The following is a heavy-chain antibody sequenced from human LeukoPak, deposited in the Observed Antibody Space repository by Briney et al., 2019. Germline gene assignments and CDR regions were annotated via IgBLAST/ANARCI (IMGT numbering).Heavy chain of an antibody. Sequence: SETLSLTCGVYGGSFSGYYWSWIRQPPGKGLEWIGEINHSGSTNHNPSLKSRVTISVGTSKNQFFLKLTSVTAADTAVYYCARGRNWNYGGWFDPWGQGTLVTVSS. D-gene: IGHD1-7*01. J-gene: IGHJ5*02. CDR2: INHSGST. V-gene: IGHV4-34*01. CDR1: GGSFSGYY. CDR3: ARGRNWNYGGWFDP.